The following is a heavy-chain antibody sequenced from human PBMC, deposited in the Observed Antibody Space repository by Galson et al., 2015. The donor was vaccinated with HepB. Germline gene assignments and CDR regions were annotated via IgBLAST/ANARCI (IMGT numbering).Heavy chain of an antibody. Sequence: SVKVSCKASGHTFLNYNISWVRQAPGQGLEWMGWLNTDSDDAEYAQKFQGRVTMATDTSTNTAYMEVRRLRFDDTAVYYCATLSPFDPWGQGTLVTVSS. CDR3: ATLSPFDP. V-gene: IGHV1-18*04. CDR2: LNTDSDDA. J-gene: IGHJ5*02. CDR1: GHTFLNYN.